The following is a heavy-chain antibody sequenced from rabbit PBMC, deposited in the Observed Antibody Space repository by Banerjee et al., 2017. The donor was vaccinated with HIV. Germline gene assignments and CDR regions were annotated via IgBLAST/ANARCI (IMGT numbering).Heavy chain of an antibody. CDR1: GLDFSYTYY. CDR2: IYTGNSGGT. CDR3: ARGSNYYAFNL. J-gene: IGHJ4*01. Sequence: QEQLVESGGGLVKPEGSLTLTCTASGLDFSYTYYMCWVRQAPGKGLEWIACIYTGNSGGTDYASWAKGRFTISKASSTTVTLQMTSLTAADTASYFCARGSNYYAFNLWGQGTLVTVS. D-gene: IGHD8-1*01. V-gene: IGHV1S45*01.